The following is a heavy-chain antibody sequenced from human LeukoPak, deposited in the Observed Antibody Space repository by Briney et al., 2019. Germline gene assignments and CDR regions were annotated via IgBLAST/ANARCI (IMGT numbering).Heavy chain of an antibody. J-gene: IGHJ4*02. Sequence: PSENLSLTCTVSGVSISSHYWSWIRQPPGKGLEWIGYIYNSGSTNYNPSLKSRVTISIDTSKNQFSLNLTSVTPADTAVYFCARVGSGSFRDWGQGTLVTVSS. CDR2: IYNSGST. V-gene: IGHV4-59*11. D-gene: IGHD1-26*01. CDR3: ARVGSGSFRD. CDR1: GVSISSHY.